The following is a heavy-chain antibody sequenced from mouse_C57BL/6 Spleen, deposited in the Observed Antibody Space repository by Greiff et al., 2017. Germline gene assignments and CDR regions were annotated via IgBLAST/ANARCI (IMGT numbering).Heavy chain of an antibody. V-gene: IGHV5-4*01. Sequence: EVKLEESGGGLVKPGGSLKLSCAASGFTFSSYAMSWVRQTPEKRLEWVATISDGGSYTYYPDNVKGRFTISRDNAKNNLYLQMSHLKSEDTAMYYCAREGLGYAMDYWGQGTSVTVSS. CDR1: GFTFSSYA. J-gene: IGHJ4*01. CDR3: AREGLGYAMDY. CDR2: ISDGGSYT.